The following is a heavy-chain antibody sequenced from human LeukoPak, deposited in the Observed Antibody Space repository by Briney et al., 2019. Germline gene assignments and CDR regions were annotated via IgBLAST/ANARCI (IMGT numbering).Heavy chain of an antibody. D-gene: IGHD3-10*01. CDR1: GFTFSHWW. Sequence: GGSLRLSCAGSGFTFSHWWMSWVRQAPGKGLEWVSSITSSSSYIYYADSVKGRFTISRDNAKNSLYLQMNSLRAEDTAMYYCARVYYYGSGSYFGYWGQGTLVTVSS. CDR2: ITSSSSYI. CDR3: ARVYYYGSGSYFGY. V-gene: IGHV3-21*01. J-gene: IGHJ4*02.